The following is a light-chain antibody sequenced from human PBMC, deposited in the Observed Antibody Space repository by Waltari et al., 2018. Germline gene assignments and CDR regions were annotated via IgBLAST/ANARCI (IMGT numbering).Light chain of an antibody. Sequence: QSVLTQPPSLSGTPGQRVTISCSGSSSNIGTTYVFWYQQFPGRAPKLLIYLDDHRPSGVPDRFSASKSGSSASLTISGLRPEDGAEYHCAGWDDSLTGVVFGGGTKLTV. CDR3: AGWDDSLTGVV. V-gene: IGLV1-47*01. CDR2: LDD. CDR1: SSNIGTTY. J-gene: IGLJ2*01.